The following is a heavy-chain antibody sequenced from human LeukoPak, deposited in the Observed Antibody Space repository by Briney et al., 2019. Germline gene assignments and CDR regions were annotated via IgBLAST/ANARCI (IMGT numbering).Heavy chain of an antibody. J-gene: IGHJ4*02. CDR2: ISGSGGST. V-gene: IGHV3-23*01. D-gene: IGHD1-26*01. CDR1: GFTFSSYA. CDR3: AKDDLPIVGVTGYFDY. Sequence: GGSLRLSCAASGFTFSSYAMSWVRQAPGKGLEWVSSISGSGGSTNSADSVKGRFTISRDNSKNTLYLQMNSLRAEDTAVYYCAKDDLPIVGVTGYFDYWGQGTLVTVSS.